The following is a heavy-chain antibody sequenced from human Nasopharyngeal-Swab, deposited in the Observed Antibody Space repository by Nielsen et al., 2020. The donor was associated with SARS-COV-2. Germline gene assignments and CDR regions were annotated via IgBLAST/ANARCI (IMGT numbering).Heavy chain of an antibody. D-gene: IGHD2-2*01. V-gene: IGHV4-31*02. CDR2: IYYSGST. CDR3: ARGRYCSSTSCFDYYGMDV. J-gene: IGHJ6*02. Sequence: WIRQPPGKGLEWIGHIYYSGSTYYNPSLKSRVTISVDTSKNQFSLKLSSVTAADTAVYYCARGRYCSSTSCFDYYGMDVWGQGTTVTVSS.